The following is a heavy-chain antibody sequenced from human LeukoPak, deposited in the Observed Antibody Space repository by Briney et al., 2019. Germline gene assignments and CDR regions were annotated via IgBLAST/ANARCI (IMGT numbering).Heavy chain of an antibody. CDR3: ARDRITMVRGVIFVHWFDP. CDR1: GGSISSGDYY. Sequence: SETLSLTCTVSGGSISSGDYYWSWIRQPPGKGLEWIGYIYYSGSTYYNPSLKSRVTISVDTSKNQFSLKLSSVTAADTAVYYCARDRITMVRGVIFVHWFDPWGQGTLVTVSS. V-gene: IGHV4-30-4*01. D-gene: IGHD3-10*01. CDR2: IYYSGST. J-gene: IGHJ5*02.